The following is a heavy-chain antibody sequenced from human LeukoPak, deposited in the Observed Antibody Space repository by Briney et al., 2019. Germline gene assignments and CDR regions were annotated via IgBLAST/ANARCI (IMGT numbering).Heavy chain of an antibody. Sequence: SETLSLTCTVSGGSISNYYWSWIRQPPGKGLEWIGSIYYSGSTYYNPSLKSRVTISVDTSKNQFSLKLSSVTAADTAVYYCARGVNYYYYYMDVWGKGTTVTVSS. CDR3: ARGVNYYYYYMDV. J-gene: IGHJ6*03. D-gene: IGHD4-11*01. V-gene: IGHV4-59*12. CDR1: GGSISNYY. CDR2: IYYSGST.